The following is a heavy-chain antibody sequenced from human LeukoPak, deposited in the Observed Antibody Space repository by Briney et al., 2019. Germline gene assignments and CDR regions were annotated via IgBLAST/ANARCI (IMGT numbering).Heavy chain of an antibody. V-gene: IGHV4-39*01. J-gene: IGHJ4*02. CDR2: IYYSGST. CDR1: GGSMSSSSYY. Sequence: PSETLSLTCTVSGGSMSSSSYYWGWIRQPPGKGLEWIGSIYYSGSTYYNPSLKSRVTISVDTSKNQFSLKLSSVTAADTAVYYCARLVAYCSSTSCSFDYWGQGTLVTVSP. CDR3: ARLVAYCSSTSCSFDY. D-gene: IGHD2-2*01.